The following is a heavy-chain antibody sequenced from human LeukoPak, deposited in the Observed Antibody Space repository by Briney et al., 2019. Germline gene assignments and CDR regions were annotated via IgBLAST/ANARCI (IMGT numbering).Heavy chain of an antibody. CDR1: GFTFSSYG. CDR2: IWYDGSNK. Sequence: PGRSLRLSCAASGFTFSSYGVHWVRQAPGKGLEWVAVIWYDGSNKYYADSVKGRFTISRDNSKNTLYLQMNSLRAEDTAVYYCANDGGKISYWGAGNLVTVSS. CDR3: ANDGGKISY. D-gene: IGHD2-15*01. V-gene: IGHV3-33*06. J-gene: IGHJ4*02.